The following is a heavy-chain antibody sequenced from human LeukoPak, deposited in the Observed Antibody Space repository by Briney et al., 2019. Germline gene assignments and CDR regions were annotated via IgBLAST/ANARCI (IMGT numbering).Heavy chain of an antibody. D-gene: IGHD3-22*01. CDR2: IIPIFGTA. CDR1: GGTFSSYA. CDR3: TAGDSSSLLGAY. J-gene: IGHJ4*02. Sequence: SVKVSCMASGGTFSSYAISWVRQAPGQGLEWMGGIIPIFGTANYAQKFQGRVTITTDESTSTAYMELSSLRSEDTAVYYCTAGDSSSLLGAYWGQGTLVTVSS. V-gene: IGHV1-69*05.